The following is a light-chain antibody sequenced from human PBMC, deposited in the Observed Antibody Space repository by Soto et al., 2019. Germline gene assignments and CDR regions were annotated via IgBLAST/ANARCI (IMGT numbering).Light chain of an antibody. J-gene: IGKJ1*01. CDR2: GAS. Sequence: EIVMTQSPATLSVSPWERATLSCRASQSVSSNLAWYQQKPGQAPRLLIYGASTRATGIPARFSGSGSGTEFTLTISSLQSEDFATYYCQHYNSYSEAFGQGTK. CDR3: QHYNSYSEA. CDR1: QSVSSN. V-gene: IGKV3-15*01.